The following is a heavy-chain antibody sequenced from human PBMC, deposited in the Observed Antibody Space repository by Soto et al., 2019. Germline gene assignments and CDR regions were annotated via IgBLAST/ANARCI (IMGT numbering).Heavy chain of an antibody. Sequence: QVQLAQSGAEVKKPGASVKVSCKASGYTFTSYGISWVRQAPGQGLEWMGWISAYNGNTNYAQKLQGRVTMTTDTSTSTAFMELRSLRSDDTAVYYCARVVGDRNYYYYYGMDVWGQGTTVTVSS. CDR3: ARVVGDRNYYYYYGMDV. V-gene: IGHV1-18*01. J-gene: IGHJ6*02. CDR2: ISAYNGNT. D-gene: IGHD2-21*01. CDR1: GYTFTSYG.